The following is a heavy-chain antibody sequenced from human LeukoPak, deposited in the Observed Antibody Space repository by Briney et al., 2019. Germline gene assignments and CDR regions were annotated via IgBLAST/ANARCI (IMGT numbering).Heavy chain of an antibody. D-gene: IGHD5-12*01. Sequence: PGGSLSLYCAASGFTFSNYDMLWLRQTPGKGLEWVAYIRHDGNSKFYTDSVKGRFTISRDNAKNTIYLQMNSLRAEDTSAFTCGRVRSRGYSGYVIDYWGEGAPISLSS. CDR2: IRHDGNSK. V-gene: IGHV3-30*02. CDR3: GRVRSRGYSGYVIDY. CDR1: GFTFSNYD. J-gene: IGHJ4*02.